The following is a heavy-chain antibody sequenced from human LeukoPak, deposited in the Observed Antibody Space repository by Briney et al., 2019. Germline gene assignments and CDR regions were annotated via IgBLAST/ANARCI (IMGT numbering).Heavy chain of an antibody. CDR2: IRFDGTAQ. D-gene: IGHD1-7*01. Sequence: GGSLRLSCAASGFTFSDYGMDWVRQAPGKGLEWVSFIRFDGTAQYYADSVKGRFTISRDNSKNTLYLQVNNVRPDDKAVYYCARGNSNGFDIWGQGTMVTVSS. V-gene: IGHV3-30*02. CDR1: GFTFSDYG. J-gene: IGHJ3*02. CDR3: ARGNSNGFDI.